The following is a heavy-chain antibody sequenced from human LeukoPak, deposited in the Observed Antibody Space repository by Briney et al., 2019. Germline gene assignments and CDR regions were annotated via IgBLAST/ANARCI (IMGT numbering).Heavy chain of an antibody. J-gene: IGHJ4*02. CDR2: IYYSGST. Sequence: SETLSLTCTVSGGSISSGDYYWSWIRQPPGKGLEWIGYIYYSGSTYYNPSLKSRVTISVDRSKNQFSLKLSSVTAADMAVYYCARDGPTSVLWGQGTLVTVSS. CDR3: ARDGPTSVL. D-gene: IGHD1-1*01. V-gene: IGHV4-30-4*01. CDR1: GGSISSGDYY.